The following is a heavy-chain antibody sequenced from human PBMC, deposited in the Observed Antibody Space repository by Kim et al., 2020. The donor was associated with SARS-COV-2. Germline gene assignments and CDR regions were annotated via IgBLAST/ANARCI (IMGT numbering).Heavy chain of an antibody. Sequence: GGSLRLSCAASGFTFSSYWMSWVRQAPGKGLEWVANIKQDGSEKYYVDSVKGRFTISRDNAKNSLYLQMNSLRAEDTAVYYCARDLINHHDFWSGYRIFDYWGQGTLVTVSS. J-gene: IGHJ4*02. CDR3: ARDLINHHDFWSGYRIFDY. V-gene: IGHV3-7*01. CDR1: GFTFSSYW. CDR2: IKQDGSEK. D-gene: IGHD3-3*01.